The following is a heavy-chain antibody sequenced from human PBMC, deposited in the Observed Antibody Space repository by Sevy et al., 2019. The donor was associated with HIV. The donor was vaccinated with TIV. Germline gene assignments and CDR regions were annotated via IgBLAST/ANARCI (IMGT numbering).Heavy chain of an antibody. CDR2: LSFGCGEI. V-gene: IGHV3-23*01. D-gene: IGHD2-8*01. CDR1: AFTFSKYS. CDR3: VREGCTKPHDY. J-gene: IGHJ4*02. Sequence: GGSLRLSCAASAFTFSKYSKSWVRQPPGKGLEWVSTLSFGCGEINYADSVKGRFTISRDNSKSSVYLQMNNLRPEDTAVYYCVREGCTKPHDYWGQGTLVTVSS.